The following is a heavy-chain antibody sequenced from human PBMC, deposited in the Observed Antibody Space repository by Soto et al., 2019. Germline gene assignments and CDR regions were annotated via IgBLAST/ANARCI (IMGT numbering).Heavy chain of an antibody. Sequence: GGSLRLSCAASGFTFSSYAMSWVRQAPGKGLEWVSAISGSGGSTYYADSVKGRFTISRDNSKNTLYLQMNSLRAEDTAVYYCAKDRGDYWSYAYYFDYWGQGTLVTVSS. CDR3: AKDRGDYWSYAYYFDY. D-gene: IGHD4-17*01. V-gene: IGHV3-23*01. CDR1: GFTFSSYA. J-gene: IGHJ4*02. CDR2: ISGSGGST.